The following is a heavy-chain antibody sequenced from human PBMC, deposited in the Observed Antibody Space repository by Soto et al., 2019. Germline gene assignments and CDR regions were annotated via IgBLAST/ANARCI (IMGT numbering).Heavy chain of an antibody. D-gene: IGHD6-13*01. J-gene: IGHJ4*02. CDR2: INSDGSST. Sequence: EVQLVESGGGLVQPGGSLRLSCAASGFTFSSYWMHWVRQAPGKGLVWVLRINSDGSSTTYADSVKGRFTISRDNAKNTVYLQMNSLRAEDTAVYYCASKHSSRAFDYWGQGTLVTVSS. V-gene: IGHV3-74*01. CDR1: GFTFSSYW. CDR3: ASKHSSRAFDY.